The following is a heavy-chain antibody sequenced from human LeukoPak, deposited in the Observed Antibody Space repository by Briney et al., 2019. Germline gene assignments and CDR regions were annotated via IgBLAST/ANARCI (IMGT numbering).Heavy chain of an antibody. CDR1: GFTFSSYE. D-gene: IGHD3-22*01. CDR2: INEDGSEK. V-gene: IGHV3-7*01. J-gene: IGHJ4*01. CDR3: ARGYYYDNSVHYPDY. Sequence: GGSLRLSCEASGFTFSSYEMNWVRQAPGKGLEWVANINEDGSEKYHVDSVKGRFTISRDNAKNSLFLQMNSLRAEDTAVYYCARGYYYDNSVHYPDYWGQEPWSPSPQ.